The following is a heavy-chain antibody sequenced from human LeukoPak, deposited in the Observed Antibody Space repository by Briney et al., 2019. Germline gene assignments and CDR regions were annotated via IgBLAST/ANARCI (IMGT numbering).Heavy chain of an antibody. Sequence: GGSLRLSCAASGFTFSGYTMNWVRQAPGKGLGWVASISSSSSYIYYADSVKGRFTISRDNAKNSLSLQMNSLRAEDTAVYYCARAESPFYFDYWGQGTLVTVSS. CDR3: ARAESPFYFDY. V-gene: IGHV3-21*01. CDR2: ISSSSSYI. J-gene: IGHJ4*02. CDR1: GFTFSGYT.